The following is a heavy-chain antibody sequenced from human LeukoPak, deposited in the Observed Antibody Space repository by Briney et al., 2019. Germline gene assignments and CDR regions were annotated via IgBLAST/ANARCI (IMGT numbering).Heavy chain of an antibody. V-gene: IGHV3-7*03. J-gene: IGHJ6*02. CDR3: ARKDSYGYNGMDV. CDR2: IKQDGGEI. Sequence: GGSLRLSCAGSGFTFSSHWMSWVRQAPGKRPEWVANIKQDGGEIYYVDSVEGRFTISRDNAKNSLWLQMNSLRAEDTAVYYCARKDSYGYNGMDVWGQGTTVTVSS. D-gene: IGHD5-18*01. CDR1: GFTFSSHW.